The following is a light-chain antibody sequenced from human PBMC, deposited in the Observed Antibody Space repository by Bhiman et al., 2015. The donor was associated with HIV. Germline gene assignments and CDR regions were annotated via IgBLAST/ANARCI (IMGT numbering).Light chain of an antibody. CDR1: KLGDKY. CDR2: QDN. Sequence: SYDLTQPPSVSVSPGQTASITCSGDKLGDKYACWYQQKPGQSPVLVIYQDNKRPSGIPERFSGSNSGNTATLTISGTQAMDEADYYCQAWDSSTNVFGTGTKVTVL. V-gene: IGLV3-1*01. J-gene: IGLJ1*01. CDR3: QAWDSSTNV.